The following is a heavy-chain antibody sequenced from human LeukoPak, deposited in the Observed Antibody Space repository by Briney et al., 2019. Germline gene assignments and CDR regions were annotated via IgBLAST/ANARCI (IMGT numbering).Heavy chain of an antibody. CDR2: IYYSGST. CDR3: ARGGVDIVATDY. D-gene: IGHD5-12*01. CDR1: GGSISSYY. V-gene: IGHV4-59*01. J-gene: IGHJ4*02. Sequence: SETLSLTCTVSGGSISSYYWSWIRQPPGKGLEWIGYIYYSGSTNYNPSLKSRVTISVDTSKNQFSLKLSSVAAADTAVYYCARGGVDIVATDYWGQGTLVTVSS.